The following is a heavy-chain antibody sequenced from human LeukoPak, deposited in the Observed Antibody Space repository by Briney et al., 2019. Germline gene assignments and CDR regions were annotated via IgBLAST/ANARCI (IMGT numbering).Heavy chain of an antibody. V-gene: IGHV4-34*01. CDR1: GGSFSGYY. CDR3: ARKYSSSWSEDY. CDR2: INHSGST. D-gene: IGHD6-13*01. Sequence: SETLSLTCAVYGGSFSGYYWNWIRQPPGKGLEWIGEINHSGSTNYNPSLKSRVTISVDTSKNQFSLKLSSVTAAGTAVYYCARKYSSSWSEDYWGQGTLVTVSS. J-gene: IGHJ4*02.